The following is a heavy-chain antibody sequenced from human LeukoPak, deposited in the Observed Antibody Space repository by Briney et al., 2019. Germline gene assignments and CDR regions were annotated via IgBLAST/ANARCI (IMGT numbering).Heavy chain of an antibody. D-gene: IGHD2-2*01. CDR3: ARDGWDIVVVPAANDAFDI. V-gene: IGHV3-23*01. CDR1: GFTFSSYA. Sequence: GGSLRLSCAASGFTFSSYAMSWVRQAPGKGLEWVSAISGSGGSTYYADSVKGRFTISRDNSKNTLYLQMNSLRAEDTAVYYCARDGWDIVVVPAANDAFDIWGQGTMVTVSS. CDR2: ISGSGGST. J-gene: IGHJ3*02.